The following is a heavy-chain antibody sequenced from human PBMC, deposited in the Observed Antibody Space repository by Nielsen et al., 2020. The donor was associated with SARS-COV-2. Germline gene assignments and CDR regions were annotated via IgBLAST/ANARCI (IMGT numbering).Heavy chain of an antibody. CDR3: ALWFGELLPGMDV. CDR2: IDPSDSYT. V-gene: IGHV5-10-1*01. Sequence: KVSCKASGYTFTSYYMHWVRQAPGQGLEWMGRIDPSDSYTNYSPSFQGHVTISADKSISTAYLQWSSLKASDTAMYYCALWFGELLPGMDVWGQGTTVTVSS. CDR1: GYTFTSYY. D-gene: IGHD3-10*01. J-gene: IGHJ6*02.